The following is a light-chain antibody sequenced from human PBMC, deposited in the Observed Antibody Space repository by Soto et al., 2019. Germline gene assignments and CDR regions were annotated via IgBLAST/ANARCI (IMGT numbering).Light chain of an antibody. CDR1: SSDVGGYNY. Sequence: QSVLTQPGSVSGSPGQSITISCTGTSSDVGGYNYVSWYQHHPVKAPKLLIYEVSNRPSGVSDRFSGSRSGNTASLTISGLQAEDESDYYCISYTSSSTWMFGGGTHMTVL. CDR3: ISYTSSSTWM. V-gene: IGLV2-14*01. CDR2: EVS. J-gene: IGLJ3*02.